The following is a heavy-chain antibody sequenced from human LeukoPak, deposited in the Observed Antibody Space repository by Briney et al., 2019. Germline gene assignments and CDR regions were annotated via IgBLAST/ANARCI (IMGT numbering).Heavy chain of an antibody. J-gene: IGHJ4*02. CDR2: IKEDGSEK. V-gene: IGHV3-7*01. Sequence: GGSLRLSCAASGITFSSYWMSWVRQAPGKGLEWVANIKEDGSEKYYVDSVKGRVTISRDNAKNSLYLQMNSLRAEDTAVYYCVRDSPYYDILSSFDFWGQGTLVTVSS. CDR3: VRDSPYYDILSSFDF. D-gene: IGHD3-9*01. CDR1: GITFSSYW.